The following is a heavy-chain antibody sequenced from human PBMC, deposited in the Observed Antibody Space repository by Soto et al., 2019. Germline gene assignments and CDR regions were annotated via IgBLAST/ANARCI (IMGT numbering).Heavy chain of an antibody. CDR2: ISSNGGST. V-gene: IGHV3-64D*06. Sequence: GGSMRLSSSAAGFKFGGYAMLWVRQAPGKGLEYVSAISSNGGSTYYADSVKGRFTISRDNSKNTLYLQMSSLRAEDTAVYYCVKDLRIAEAGNEEADYWGQGTLVTVSS. CDR1: GFKFGGYA. D-gene: IGHD6-13*01. J-gene: IGHJ4*02. CDR3: VKDLRIAEAGNEEADY.